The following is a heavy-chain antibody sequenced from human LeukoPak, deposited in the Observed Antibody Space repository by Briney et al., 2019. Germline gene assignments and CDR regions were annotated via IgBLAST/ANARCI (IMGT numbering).Heavy chain of an antibody. V-gene: IGHV3-30*03. CDR1: GFTFSSYG. J-gene: IGHJ6*03. CDR3: ARGAQNYAIWYYYYYMDV. CDR2: ISYDGSNK. D-gene: IGHD1-7*01. Sequence: PGGSPRLSCAASGFTFSSYGMHWVRQAPGKGLEWVAVISYDGSNKYYADSVKGRFTISRDNAKNSLYLQMNSLRAEDTAVYYCARGAQNYAIWYYYYYMDVWGKGTTVTVSS.